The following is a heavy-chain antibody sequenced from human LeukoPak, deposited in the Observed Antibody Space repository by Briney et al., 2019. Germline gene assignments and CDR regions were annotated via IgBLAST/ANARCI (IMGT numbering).Heavy chain of an antibody. CDR1: GFTFSSYA. D-gene: IGHD3-22*01. V-gene: IGHV3-48*03. CDR2: ISSSGSTI. CDR3: ARVSRYYYDSSGLQHAFDI. J-gene: IGHJ3*02. Sequence: GGSLRLSCAASGFTFSSYAMNWVRQAPGKGLEWVSYISSSGSTIYYADSVKGRFTISRDNAKNSLYLQMNSLRAEDTAVYYCARVSRYYYDSSGLQHAFDIWGQGTMVTVSS.